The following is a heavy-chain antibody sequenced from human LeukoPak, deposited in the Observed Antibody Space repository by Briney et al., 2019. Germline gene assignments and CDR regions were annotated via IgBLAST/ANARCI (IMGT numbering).Heavy chain of an antibody. CDR3: AKVDPPAVAGHFDY. D-gene: IGHD6-19*01. CDR2: ITADST. V-gene: IGHV3-23*01. CDR1: GFTFSSYA. Sequence: PGGSLTLSCAASGFTFSSYAMSWVRQAPGKGLEWVSTITADSTYYADSVKGRFTISRDNSKNTLHLQMNSLGADDTAVYYCAKVDPPAVAGHFDYWGQGTLVTVSS. J-gene: IGHJ4*02.